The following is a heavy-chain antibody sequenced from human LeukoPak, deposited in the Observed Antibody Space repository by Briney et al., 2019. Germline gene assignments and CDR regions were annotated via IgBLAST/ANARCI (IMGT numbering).Heavy chain of an antibody. Sequence: GSLRLSCAASGFTFSSYEMNWVRQAPGKGLEWIGRIYHTGSTYYNPSLKSRVTISVDTSKNHFSLKLISVTAADTAVYYCARSTMVRGERLGKIDYWGQGTLVTVSS. CDR2: IYHTGST. V-gene: IGHV4-38-2*01. CDR3: ARSTMVRGERLGKIDY. J-gene: IGHJ4*02. CDR1: GFTFSSYE. D-gene: IGHD3-10*01.